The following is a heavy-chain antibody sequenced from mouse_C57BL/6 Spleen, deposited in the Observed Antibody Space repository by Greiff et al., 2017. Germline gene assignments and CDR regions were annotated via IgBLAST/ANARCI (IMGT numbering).Heavy chain of an antibody. Sequence: EVQLQQSGPGMVKPSQSLSLTCTVTGYSITSGYDWHWIRHFPGNKLEWMGYISYSGSTNYNPSLKSRISITHDTSKNHFFLKLNSVTTEDTATYYCARARIYDGSYYFDYWGQGTTLTVSS. CDR1: GYSITSGYD. D-gene: IGHD2-3*01. CDR2: ISYSGST. V-gene: IGHV3-1*01. CDR3: ARARIYDGSYYFDY. J-gene: IGHJ2*01.